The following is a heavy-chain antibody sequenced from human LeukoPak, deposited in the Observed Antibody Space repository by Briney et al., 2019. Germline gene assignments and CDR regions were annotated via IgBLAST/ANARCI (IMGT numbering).Heavy chain of an antibody. V-gene: IGHV3-30*03. Sequence: GGSLRLSCAASGFTFSSYWMSWVRQAPGKGLEWVAVISYDGSNKYYADSVKGRFTISRDNSKNTLYLQMNSLRAEDTAVYYCARAGFEPLLWFGELAHYYYMDVWGKGTTVTVSS. CDR2: ISYDGSNK. CDR3: ARAGFEPLLWFGELAHYYYMDV. CDR1: GFTFSSYW. D-gene: IGHD3-10*01. J-gene: IGHJ6*03.